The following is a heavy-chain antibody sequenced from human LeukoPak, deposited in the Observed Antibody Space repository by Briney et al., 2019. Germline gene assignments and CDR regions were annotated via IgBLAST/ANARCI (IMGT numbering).Heavy chain of an antibody. D-gene: IGHD3-3*01. CDR2: FDPEDGET. CDR3: ATSPGHYDFWSGHYYYYMDV. CDR1: GYTLTELS. V-gene: IGHV1-24*01. Sequence: ASVKVSCKVSGYTLTELSMHWVRQAPGKGLEWMGGFDPEDGETIYAQKFQGRVTMTEDTSTDTAYMELSSLRSEDTAVYYCATSPGHYDFWSGHYYYYMDVWGKGTTVTVSS. J-gene: IGHJ6*03.